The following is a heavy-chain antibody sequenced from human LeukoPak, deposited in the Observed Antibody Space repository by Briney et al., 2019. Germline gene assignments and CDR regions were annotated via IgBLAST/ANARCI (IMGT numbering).Heavy chain of an antibody. D-gene: IGHD5-18*01. V-gene: IGHV3-30*02. Sequence: PGGSLSLSCAASGFTFSSYGMQWVRQAPGKGPEWVAFIRYDGSNKYYADSVKGRFTISRDNSKNTLYLQMNSLRAEDTAVYYCAKPVDTAMVTIAFDYWGQGTLVTVSS. CDR3: AKPVDTAMVTIAFDY. J-gene: IGHJ4*02. CDR1: GFTFSSYG. CDR2: IRYDGSNK.